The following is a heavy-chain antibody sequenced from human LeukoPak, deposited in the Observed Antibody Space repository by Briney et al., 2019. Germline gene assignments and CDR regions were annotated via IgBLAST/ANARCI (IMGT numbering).Heavy chain of an antibody. Sequence: ASVKVSCKASGGTFSSYAISCVRQAPGQGLEWMGGIIPIFGTANYAQEFQGRVTITADESTSTAYMELSSLRSEDTAVYYCARDGVGYCSGGSCYYYYMDVWGKGTTVTVSS. CDR1: GGTFSSYA. V-gene: IGHV1-69*13. CDR2: IIPIFGTA. CDR3: ARDGVGYCSGGSCYYYYMDV. J-gene: IGHJ6*03. D-gene: IGHD2-15*01.